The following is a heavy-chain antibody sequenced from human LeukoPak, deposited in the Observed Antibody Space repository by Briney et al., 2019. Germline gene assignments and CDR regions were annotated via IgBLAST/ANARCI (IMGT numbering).Heavy chain of an antibody. D-gene: IGHD3-22*01. CDR1: GFTFSSYA. CDR3: AKDYYDSSGYGENLDY. CDR2: FSGSGGST. V-gene: IGHV3-23*01. Sequence: GGSLRLSCAASGFTFSSYAMCWVRQAPGKGLEWVSAFSGSGGSTYYADSVKGRFTISRDNSKNTLYLQMNSLRAEDTAVYYCAKDYYDSSGYGENLDYWGQGTLVTVSS. J-gene: IGHJ4*02.